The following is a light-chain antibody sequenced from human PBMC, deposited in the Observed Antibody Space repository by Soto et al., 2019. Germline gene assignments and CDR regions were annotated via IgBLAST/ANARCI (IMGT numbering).Light chain of an antibody. CDR1: QSVSSSY. J-gene: IGKJ1*01. CDR2: GAS. V-gene: IGKV3-20*01. Sequence: EIVLTQSPGSLSLSPGEGATLSCSASQSVSSSYLAWYQQKPGQAPRRLIYGASSRDTGIPDRFGGSGSGTDFNLAISRLEPEDFVVYYCEQYGSSPVTFGQGTKVEI. CDR3: EQYGSSPVT.